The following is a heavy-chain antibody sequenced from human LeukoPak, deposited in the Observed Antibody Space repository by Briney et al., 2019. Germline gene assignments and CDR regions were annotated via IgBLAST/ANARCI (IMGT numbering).Heavy chain of an antibody. Sequence: PSETLSLTCAVYGGSFSGYYWSWIRQPPGKGLEWIGEINHSGSTNYNPSLKSRATISVDTSKNQFSLKLSSVTAADTAVYYCARESYDTNGMDVWGQGTTVTVSS. V-gene: IGHV4-34*01. D-gene: IGHD3-9*01. CDR2: INHSGST. J-gene: IGHJ6*02. CDR1: GGSFSGYY. CDR3: ARESYDTNGMDV.